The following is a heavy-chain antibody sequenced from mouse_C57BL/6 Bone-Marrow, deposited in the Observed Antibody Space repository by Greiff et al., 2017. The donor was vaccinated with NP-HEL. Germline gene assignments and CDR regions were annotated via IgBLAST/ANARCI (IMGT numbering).Heavy chain of an antibody. CDR2: INYDGSST. CDR3: ARVIYYGYDY. D-gene: IGHD2-2*01. J-gene: IGHJ3*01. V-gene: IGHV5-16*01. CDR1: GFTFSDYY. Sequence: EVQLVESEGGLVQPGSSMKLSCTASGFTFSDYYMAWVRQVPEKGLEWVANINYDGSSTYYLDSLKSRFIISRDNAKNILYLQMSSLKSEDTATYYCARVIYYGYDYWGQGTLVTVSA.